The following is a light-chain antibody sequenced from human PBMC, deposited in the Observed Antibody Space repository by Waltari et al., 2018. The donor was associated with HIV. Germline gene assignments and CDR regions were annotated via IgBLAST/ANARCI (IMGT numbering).Light chain of an antibody. V-gene: IGKV1-5*03. Sequence: DIQMTQPPSTLTASVGDRVTITCRASERISSWLAWYQQKPGKAPKLLIDKASSLESGVPSRFSGSGSGTEFSLTISSLQPDDFATYYCQQYHTNPYTFGQGTKMEI. CDR2: KAS. CDR1: ERISSW. CDR3: QQYHTNPYT. J-gene: IGKJ2*01.